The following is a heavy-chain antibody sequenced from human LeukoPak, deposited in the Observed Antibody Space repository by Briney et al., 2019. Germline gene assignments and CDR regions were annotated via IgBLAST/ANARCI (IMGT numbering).Heavy chain of an antibody. CDR2: IYYSGST. Sequence: SETLSLTCTVSGYSISSSYYWGWIRQPPGKGLEWIGSIYYSGSTYYNPSLKSRVTISVDTSKNQFSLKLSSVTAADTAVYYCARGGAGSEISMIVVVISHNWFDPWGQGTLVTVSS. CDR3: ARGGAGSEISMIVVVISHNWFDP. D-gene: IGHD3-22*01. V-gene: IGHV4-38-2*02. J-gene: IGHJ5*02. CDR1: GYSISSSYY.